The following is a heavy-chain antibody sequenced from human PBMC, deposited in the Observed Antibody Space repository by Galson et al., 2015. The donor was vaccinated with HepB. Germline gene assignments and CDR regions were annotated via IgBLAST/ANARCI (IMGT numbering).Heavy chain of an antibody. CDR1: GFTFSDYY. CDR2: ISSSSYT. J-gene: IGHJ4*02. D-gene: IGHD3-10*01. Sequence: SLRLSCAASGFTFSDYYMSWIRQAPGKGLEWVSYISSSSYTNYADSVEGRFTISRDNAKNSLYLQMNSLRAEDTAVYYCARSSITMVWVDYWGQGTLVTVSS. CDR3: ARSSITMVWVDY. V-gene: IGHV3-11*06.